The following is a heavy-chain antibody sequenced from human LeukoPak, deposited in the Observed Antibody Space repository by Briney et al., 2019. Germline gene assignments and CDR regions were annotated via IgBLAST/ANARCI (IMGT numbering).Heavy chain of an antibody. CDR3: ARDDCGDTCYPGGY. V-gene: IGHV1-3*01. CDR1: GYIFTKYV. Sequence: ASVKVSCKASGYIFTKYVVHWARQAPGQRLEWMGWIKAGNGDTKYSQNFQDRLTITRDTSASTVYMELSSLTSEDTALYYCARDDCGDTCYPGGYWGQGTLVTVSS. D-gene: IGHD2-21*01. J-gene: IGHJ4*02. CDR2: IKAGNGDT.